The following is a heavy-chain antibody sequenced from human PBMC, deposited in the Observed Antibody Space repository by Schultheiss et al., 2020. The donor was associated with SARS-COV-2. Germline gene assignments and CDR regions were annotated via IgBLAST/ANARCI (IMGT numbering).Heavy chain of an antibody. Sequence: GGSLRLSCAASGFTFSSYGMHWVRQAPVKGLEWVAVISYDGSNKYYADSVKGRFTISRDNSKNTLYLQMNSLRAEDTAVYYCAKENWFDPWGQGTLVTVSS. V-gene: IGHV3-30*18. CDR2: ISYDGSNK. CDR1: GFTFSSYG. CDR3: AKENWFDP. J-gene: IGHJ5*02.